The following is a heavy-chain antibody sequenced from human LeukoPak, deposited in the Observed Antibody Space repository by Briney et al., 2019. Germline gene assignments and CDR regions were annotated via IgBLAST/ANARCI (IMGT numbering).Heavy chain of an antibody. J-gene: IGHJ4*02. V-gene: IGHV3-48*03. CDR3: ASSPRYDFWSGYSLDY. CDR1: GFTFSSYE. D-gene: IGHD3-3*01. CDR2: ISSSGSTI. Sequence: GGSLRLSCAASGFTFSSYEMNWVRQAPGKGLEWVSYISSSGSTIYYADSVKGRFTISRDNAKNSLYLQMNSLRAEDTAVYYCASSPRYDFWSGYSLDYWGQGTLVTVSS.